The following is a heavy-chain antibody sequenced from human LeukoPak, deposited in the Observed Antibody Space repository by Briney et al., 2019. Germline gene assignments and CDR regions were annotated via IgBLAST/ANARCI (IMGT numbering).Heavy chain of an antibody. J-gene: IGHJ4*02. Sequence: GESLKISCKGSGYSFTSYWIIWVRQMPGKGLEWMGRIDLSDSYTNYSPSFQGHVTISADKSISTGYLQWNSLKASDTAMYYCASGSGLYSPDYWGQGTLVTVSS. CDR1: GYSFTSYW. CDR3: ASGSGLYSPDY. D-gene: IGHD2-21*01. CDR2: IDLSDSYT. V-gene: IGHV5-10-1*01.